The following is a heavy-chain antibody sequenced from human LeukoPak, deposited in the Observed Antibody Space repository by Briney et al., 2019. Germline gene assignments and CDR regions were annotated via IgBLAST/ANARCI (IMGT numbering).Heavy chain of an antibody. Sequence: ASVKIPCKVSGYTFTDYYMHWVQQAPGKGLEWMGLVDPEDGETIYAEKFQGRVTITADTSTDTAYMELSSLRSEDTAVYYCATEGLVAVAGTVAFDIWGQGTMVTVSS. D-gene: IGHD6-19*01. CDR2: VDPEDGET. V-gene: IGHV1-69-2*01. J-gene: IGHJ3*02. CDR3: ATEGLVAVAGTVAFDI. CDR1: GYTFTDYY.